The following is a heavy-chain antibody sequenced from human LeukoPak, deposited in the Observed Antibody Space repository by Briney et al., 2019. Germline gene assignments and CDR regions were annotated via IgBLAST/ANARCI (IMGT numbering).Heavy chain of an antibody. J-gene: IGHJ3*01. Sequence: ASVKVSCKASGYTFTGYYMHWVRQAPGQGLEWIGWINPNSGGTNYAQKFQGRVTMTRDTSISTAYMELSRLRSDDTAVYYCARDLRTHYYDSSGYWGQGTMVTVSS. CDR1: GYTFTGYY. D-gene: IGHD3-22*01. V-gene: IGHV1-2*02. CDR2: INPNSGGT. CDR3: ARDLRTHYYDSSGY.